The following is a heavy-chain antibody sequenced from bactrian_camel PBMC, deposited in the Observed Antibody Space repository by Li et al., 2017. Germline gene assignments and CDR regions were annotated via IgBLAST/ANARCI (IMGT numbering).Heavy chain of an antibody. CDR1: GYTYSNDR. CDR3: AADPRGGECNRKWPEFVS. D-gene: IGHD7*01. Sequence: HVQLVESGGGSVQAGGSLRLSCAASGYTYSNDRVAWFRQAPGKEREGVASLDVDRTIVYADSVEGRFTISKGTAGLSVVLEMNSLRPEDSGMYYCAADPRGGECNRKWPEFVSWGQGTQVTVS. CDR2: LDVDRTI. J-gene: IGHJ6*01. V-gene: IGHV3S53*01.